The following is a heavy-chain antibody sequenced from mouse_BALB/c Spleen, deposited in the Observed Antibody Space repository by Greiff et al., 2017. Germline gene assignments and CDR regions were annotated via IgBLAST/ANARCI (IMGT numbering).Heavy chain of an antibody. J-gene: IGHJ2*01. CDR1: GYTFTSYW. V-gene: IGHV1-87*01. CDR2: ICPGGGDT. Sequence: SGAELARPGASVKLSCKASGYTFTSYWMQWVKQRPGQGLEWIGAICPGGGDTRYTQKFKGKATLTADKSSSTAYMQLSSLASEDSAVYYCARRGRTGRFDYWGQGTTLTVSS. D-gene: IGHD1-3*01. CDR3: ARRGRTGRFDY.